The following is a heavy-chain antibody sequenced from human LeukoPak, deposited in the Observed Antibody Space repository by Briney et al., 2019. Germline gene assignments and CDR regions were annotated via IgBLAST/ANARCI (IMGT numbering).Heavy chain of an antibody. V-gene: IGHV1-69*05. Sequence: ASVNVSCKASGGTFSSYAISWVRQAPGQGLEWMRGIIPIFGTANYAQEFQGRVTITTDESTSTAYMELSSLRSEDTAVYYCARAVDYYDSSGYYSYAFDIWGQGTMVTVSS. CDR1: GGTFSSYA. CDR3: ARAVDYYDSSGYYSYAFDI. CDR2: IIPIFGTA. J-gene: IGHJ3*02. D-gene: IGHD3-22*01.